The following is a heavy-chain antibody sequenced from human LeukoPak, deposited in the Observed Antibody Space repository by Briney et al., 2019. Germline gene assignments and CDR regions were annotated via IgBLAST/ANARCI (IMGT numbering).Heavy chain of an antibody. D-gene: IGHD4-17*01. CDR3: ASSTVTSDY. J-gene: IGHJ4*02. Sequence: GESLRLSCAASGFTFSNYAMSWVRQAPGKGLEWVSGISFSGSNTYYADSVKGRFTISRDNSKNSLYLQMNSLRAEDTAVYYCASSTVTSDYWGQGTLVTVSS. CDR1: GFTFSNYA. CDR2: ISFSGSNT. V-gene: IGHV3-23*01.